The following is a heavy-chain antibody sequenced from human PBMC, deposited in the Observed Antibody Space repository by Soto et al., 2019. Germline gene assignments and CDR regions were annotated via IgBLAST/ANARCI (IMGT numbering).Heavy chain of an antibody. V-gene: IGHV1-69*12. CDR2: IIPIFGTA. CDR1: GGTFSSYA. CDR3: ARVASSGIKDAFDI. Sequence: QVQLVQSGAEVKKPGSSVKVSCKASGGTFSSYAISWVRQAPGQGLEWMGGIIPIFGTANYAQKFQGRVRVAADESTSTAYMERSGLRSEETAVYYCARVASSGIKDAFDIWGKGTMVTVSS. D-gene: IGHD3-10*01. J-gene: IGHJ3*02.